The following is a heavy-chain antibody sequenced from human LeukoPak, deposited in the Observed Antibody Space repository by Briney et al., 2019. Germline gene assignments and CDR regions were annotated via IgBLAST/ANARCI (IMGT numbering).Heavy chain of an antibody. D-gene: IGHD4-23*01. J-gene: IGHJ6*02. CDR2: IYPGDSDT. CDR1: GYIFTSYL. Sequence: PGESLKTSCKGSGYIFTSYLIGWVRQMPGKGPEWMGIIYPGDSDTRYSPSFQGQVTISVDKPISTAYLQWTSLKASDTAMYYCARLDGGNSYYYYGLDVWGQGTTVTVSS. CDR3: ARLDGGNSYYYYGLDV. V-gene: IGHV5-51*01.